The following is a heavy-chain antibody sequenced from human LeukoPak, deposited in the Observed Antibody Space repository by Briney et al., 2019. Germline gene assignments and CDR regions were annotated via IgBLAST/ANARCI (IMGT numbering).Heavy chain of an antibody. V-gene: IGHV4-30-4*01. Sequence: TSQTLSLTCTVSGGSISSGDYYWSWIRQPPGKGLEWIGYIYYSGSTYYNPSLKSRGTISVDMSKNQFSLRLSSVTAADTAVYYCARGFGYDSSGYYFWGQGTLVTVSS. CDR3: ARGFGYDSSGYYF. CDR2: IYYSGST. J-gene: IGHJ4*02. CDR1: GGSISSGDYY. D-gene: IGHD3-22*01.